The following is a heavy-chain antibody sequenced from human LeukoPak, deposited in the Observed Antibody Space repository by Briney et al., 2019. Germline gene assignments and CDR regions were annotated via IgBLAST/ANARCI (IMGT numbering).Heavy chain of an antibody. J-gene: IGHJ5*02. CDR2: IKSKTDGGTT. V-gene: IGHV3-15*01. D-gene: IGHD3-9*01. Sequence: GGSLRLSCAASGFTFSNAWMTWVRQAPGKGLEWVGRIKSKTDGGTTDYAAPVKGRFAISRDDSKNTLYLQMNSLKTEDTAVYYCTTDLLRYFDWLRFDPWGQGTLVTVSS. CDR1: GFTFSNAW. CDR3: TTDLLRYFDWLRFDP.